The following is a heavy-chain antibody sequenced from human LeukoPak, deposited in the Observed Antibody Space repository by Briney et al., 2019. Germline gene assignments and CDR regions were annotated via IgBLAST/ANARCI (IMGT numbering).Heavy chain of an antibody. CDR2: VSGGGGST. D-gene: IGHD1-26*01. Sequence: PGGSLRLSCVASGFTFSSYAMSWVRQAPGKGLEWVSVVSGGGGSTYHADSVKGRFTISRDNSKNTLYLQMNSLRVEDTAVYYCTKEEWELRKVYFDYWGQGTLVTVSS. CDR1: GFTFSSYA. J-gene: IGHJ4*02. CDR3: TKEEWELRKVYFDY. V-gene: IGHV3-23*01.